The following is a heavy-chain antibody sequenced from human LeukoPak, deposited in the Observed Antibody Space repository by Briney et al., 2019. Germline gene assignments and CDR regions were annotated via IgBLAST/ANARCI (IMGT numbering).Heavy chain of an antibody. CDR2: IYYSGST. Sequence: PSETLSLTCTVSGGSISSGSYYWGWIRQPPGKGLEWIGNIYYSGSTYYNPSLKSRVTISVDTSKNQFSLKLSSVTAADTAVYYCARVAEYSCGRPPLDYWGQGTLVTVSS. D-gene: IGHD5-18*01. CDR1: GGSISSGSYY. CDR3: ARVAEYSCGRPPLDY. J-gene: IGHJ4*02. V-gene: IGHV4-39*07.